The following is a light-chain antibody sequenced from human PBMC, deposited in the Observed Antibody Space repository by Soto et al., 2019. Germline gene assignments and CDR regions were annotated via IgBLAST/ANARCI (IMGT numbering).Light chain of an antibody. CDR2: KAS. CDR3: QHYNTYPWT. V-gene: IGKV1-5*03. J-gene: IGKJ1*01. CDR1: QSIGSW. Sequence: IHMTRPSSSLAVAGGESVTLSCRASQSIGSWLAWFQQKQGRAPKHLIYKASSLDSGVPSRFSGSGSGTDFTPTISSLQLDDFATYYCQHYNTYPWTFGQGTKADIK.